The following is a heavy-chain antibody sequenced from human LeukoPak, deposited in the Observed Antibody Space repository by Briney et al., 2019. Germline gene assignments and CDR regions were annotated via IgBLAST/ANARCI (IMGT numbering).Heavy chain of an antibody. CDR3: AKAVVASYDILTGYLTQYYFDY. J-gene: IGHJ4*02. D-gene: IGHD3-9*01. V-gene: IGHV3-23*01. CDR2: ISGSGGST. CDR1: GFTFSSYA. Sequence: GGSLRLSCAASGFTFSSYAMSWVRQAPGKGLEWVSAISGSGGSTYYADSVKGRFTISRDNSKNTLYLQMNSLRAEDTAVYYCAKAVVASYDILTGYLTQYYFDYWGQGTLVTVSS.